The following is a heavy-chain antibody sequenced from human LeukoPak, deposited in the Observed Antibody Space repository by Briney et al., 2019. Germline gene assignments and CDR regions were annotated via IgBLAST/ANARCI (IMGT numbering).Heavy chain of an antibody. D-gene: IGHD5-18*01. Sequence: PSETLSLTCTVSGGSISSYYWSWIRQPPGKGLEWIGYIYYSGSTNYNPSLKSRVTISVDTSKNQFSLKLSSVTAADTAVYYCASAGYDTAMAHWGQGTLVTVSS. CDR1: GGSISSYY. CDR2: IYYSGST. V-gene: IGHV4-59*01. CDR3: ASAGYDTAMAH. J-gene: IGHJ4*02.